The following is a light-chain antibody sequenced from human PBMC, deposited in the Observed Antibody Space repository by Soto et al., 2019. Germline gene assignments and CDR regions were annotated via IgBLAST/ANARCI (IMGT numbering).Light chain of an antibody. V-gene: IGKV3-20*01. CDR2: GAS. Sequence: DIGLTQSPGTLSLSPGERATLSCRASQSVTCNYLAWYQQKPDQAPRLLIHGASSRATGIPDRFSGSGSGTDFTLTISRLEPEDFVVYYCQQYSRSPLTFGGGTKVEIK. CDR1: QSVTCNY. CDR3: QQYSRSPLT. J-gene: IGKJ4*01.